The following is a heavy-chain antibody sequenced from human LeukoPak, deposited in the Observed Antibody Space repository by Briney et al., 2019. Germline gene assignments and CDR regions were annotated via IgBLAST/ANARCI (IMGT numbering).Heavy chain of an antibody. CDR2: INPNGGGT. Sequence: GASVKVSCKASGYTFTSYFMHWVRQAPGQGLEWMGWINPNGGGTNYAQKFQGRVTMTRDTSISTAYMELSRLRSDDTAVYYCARDRTMAIVWGRYYMDVWGKGTMVTVSS. J-gene: IGHJ6*03. V-gene: IGHV1-2*02. D-gene: IGHD4/OR15-4a*01. CDR3: ARDRTMAIVWGRYYMDV. CDR1: GYTFTSYF.